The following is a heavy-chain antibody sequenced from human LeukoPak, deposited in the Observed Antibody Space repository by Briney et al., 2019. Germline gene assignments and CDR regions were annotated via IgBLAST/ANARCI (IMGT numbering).Heavy chain of an antibody. D-gene: IGHD5-18*01. CDR2: IIPILGIA. Sequence: GASVKVSCKASGGTFSSYAISWVRQAPGQGLEWMGRIIPILGIANYAQKFQGRVTITADKSTSTAYMELSSLRSEDTAVHYCARVYPDGYSDYWGQGTLVTVSS. V-gene: IGHV1-69*04. CDR3: ARVYPDGYSDY. CDR1: GGTFSSYA. J-gene: IGHJ4*02.